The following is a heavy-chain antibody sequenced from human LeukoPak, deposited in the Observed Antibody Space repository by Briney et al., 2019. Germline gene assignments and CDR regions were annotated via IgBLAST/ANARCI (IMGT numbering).Heavy chain of an antibody. CDR1: GGSIXXXX. D-gene: IGHD1-14*01. V-gene: IGHV4-59*01. CDR2: IYYSGST. J-gene: IGHJ3*02. CDR3: ARPVASGTFDI. Sequence: SGGSIXXXXXXXXXXPPGXXXEWVVYIYYSGSTNYNPSLKSRVTISVDTSKNQFSLKLSSVTAADTAVYYCARPVASGTFDIWGQGTMVTVSS.